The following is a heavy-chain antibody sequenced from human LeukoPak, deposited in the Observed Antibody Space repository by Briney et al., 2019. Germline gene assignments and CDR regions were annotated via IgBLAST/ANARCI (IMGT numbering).Heavy chain of an antibody. CDR1: GGSFSGYY. Sequence: PSETLSLTCAVYGGSFSGYYWSWIRQPPGKGLEWIGEINHSGSTNYNPSLKSRVTISVDTSKNQFSLKLSSVTAADTAVYYCAGGTGFLEWLFYYYYMDVWGKGTTVTVSS. D-gene: IGHD3-3*01. CDR2: INHSGST. CDR3: AGGTGFLEWLFYYYYMDV. V-gene: IGHV4-34*01. J-gene: IGHJ6*03.